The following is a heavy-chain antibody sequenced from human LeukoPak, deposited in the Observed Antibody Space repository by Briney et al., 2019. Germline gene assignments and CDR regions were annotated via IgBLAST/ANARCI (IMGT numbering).Heavy chain of an antibody. V-gene: IGHV3-30*18. Sequence: GGSLRLSCAASGFTFSNYGMHWVRQAPGKGLEWVAVISYDGSNKCYADSVKGRFTISRDNSKNTLYLQMNSLRAEDTAVYYCAKDRSSMGYAGMDVWGQGTTVTVSS. CDR3: AKDRSSMGYAGMDV. CDR1: GFTFSNYG. CDR2: ISYDGSNK. D-gene: IGHD2-8*01. J-gene: IGHJ6*02.